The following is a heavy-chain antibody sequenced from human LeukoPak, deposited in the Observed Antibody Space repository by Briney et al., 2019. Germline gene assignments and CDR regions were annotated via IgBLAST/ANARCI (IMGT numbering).Heavy chain of an antibody. CDR1: GFTFSSYG. J-gene: IGHJ4*02. V-gene: IGHV3-30*02. D-gene: IGHD2-15*01. CDR3: ASIVGVVAAADS. CDR2: IRYDGSNK. Sequence: PGGSLRLSCAASGFTFSSYGMHWVRQAPGKGLEWVAFIRYDGSNKYYADPEKGRFTISRDNCKNTLYLQMNSLRAEDTAVYYCASIVGVVAAADSWARGPLVPFSS.